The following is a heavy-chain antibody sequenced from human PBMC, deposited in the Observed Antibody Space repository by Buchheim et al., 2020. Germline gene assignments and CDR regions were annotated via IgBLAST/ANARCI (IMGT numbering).Heavy chain of an antibody. V-gene: IGHV3-NL1*01. Sequence: VQLLESGGGLVQPGGSLRLSCAASGFTFSNYAMSWVRQAPGRGLEWLAAINPDGSSTYYADSVKGRFTIARDNSKNTLYLQMNSLRVEDTAIYYCAKDEYYGSRRGGAYDIWGHGT. CDR3: AKDEYYGSRRGGAYDI. D-gene: IGHD3-16*01. CDR1: GFTFSNYA. CDR2: INPDGSST. J-gene: IGHJ3*02.